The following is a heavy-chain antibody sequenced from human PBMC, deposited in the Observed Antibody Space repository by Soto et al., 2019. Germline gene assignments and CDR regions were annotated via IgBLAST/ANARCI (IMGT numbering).Heavy chain of an antibody. CDR1: GGSISSGGYY. D-gene: IGHD3-22*01. CDR3: ARDFIVVGTRYFDY. Sequence: PSETLSLTCTVSGGSISSGGYYWSWIRQHPGKGLEWIGYIYYSGSTYYNPSLKSRVTISVDTSKNQFSLKLSSVTAADTAVYYCARDFIVVGTRYFDYWGQGTLVTVSS. J-gene: IGHJ4*02. V-gene: IGHV4-31*03. CDR2: IYYSGST.